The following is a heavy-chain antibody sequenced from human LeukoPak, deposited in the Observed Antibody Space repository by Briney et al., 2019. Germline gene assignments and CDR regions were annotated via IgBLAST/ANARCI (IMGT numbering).Heavy chain of an antibody. Sequence: GGSLRLSCAASGFTFSSYAMSWVRQAPGKGLEWVSAISGSGGSTYYADSVKGRFTISRDNSKSTLYLQMNSLRAEDTAVHYCAKSLARDCSSTSCPKHYYYYYGMDVWGQGTTVTVSS. CDR3: AKSLARDCSSTSCPKHYYYYYGMDV. CDR2: ISGSGGST. CDR1: GFTFSSYA. D-gene: IGHD2-2*01. V-gene: IGHV3-23*01. J-gene: IGHJ6*02.